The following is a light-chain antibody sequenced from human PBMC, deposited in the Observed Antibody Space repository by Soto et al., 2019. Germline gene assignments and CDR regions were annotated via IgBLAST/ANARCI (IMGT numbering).Light chain of an antibody. Sequence: ELVLTQSPGTLSLSPGARATLSCRASQSVSNNYLAWYQQTPGQAPRLLIYGASNRATGIPDRFSGSGSGTEFTLTISRLEPEDFAVYDCQQYGSSGTFGQGTKVDIK. V-gene: IGKV3-20*01. CDR1: QSVSNNY. CDR3: QQYGSSGT. J-gene: IGKJ1*01. CDR2: GAS.